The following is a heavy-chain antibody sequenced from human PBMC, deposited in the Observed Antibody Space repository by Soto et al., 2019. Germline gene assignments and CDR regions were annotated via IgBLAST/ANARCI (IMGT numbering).Heavy chain of an antibody. Sequence: SETLSLTCTVSGGSISSSSYYWGWIRQPPGKGLEWIGSIYYSGSTYYNPSLKSRVTISVDTSKNQFSLKLSSVTAADTAVYYCARVVPAAGVDYWGQGTLVTVSS. CDR2: IYYSGST. CDR1: GGSISSSSYY. D-gene: IGHD2-2*01. J-gene: IGHJ4*02. V-gene: IGHV4-39*01. CDR3: ARVVPAAGVDY.